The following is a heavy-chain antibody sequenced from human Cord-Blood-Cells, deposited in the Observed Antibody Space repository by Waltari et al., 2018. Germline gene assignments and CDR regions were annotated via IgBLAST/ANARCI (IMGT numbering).Heavy chain of an antibody. CDR1: GFPFSSHG. V-gene: IGHV3-30*02. Sequence: QVQLVESGGGVVQPGGSLRLSCAASGFPFSSHGMHRVRQDPGKGLEWVAFIRYDGSNKYYADSVKGRFTISRDNSKNTLYLQMNSLRAEDTAVYYCAKDQTIFGVVTLSAFDIWGQGTMVTVSS. D-gene: IGHD3-3*01. J-gene: IGHJ3*02. CDR3: AKDQTIFGVVTLSAFDI. CDR2: IRYDGSNK.